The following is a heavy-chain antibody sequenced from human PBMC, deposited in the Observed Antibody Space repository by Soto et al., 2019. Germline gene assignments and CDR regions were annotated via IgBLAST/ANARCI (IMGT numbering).Heavy chain of an antibody. V-gene: IGHV3-11*01. CDR1: RFTFSDYD. CDR2: ISSRSSTI. Sequence: QVQLVESGGGLVKPGGSLRLSCAASRFTFSDYDMSWIRQAPGKGLEWVSYISSRSSTIFYADSVKGRFTISRDNVKNSLYLQMNSLRAEDTAVYYCASGTNGAFFVYWGQGILVTVSS. J-gene: IGHJ4*02. D-gene: IGHD2-8*01. CDR3: ASGTNGAFFVY.